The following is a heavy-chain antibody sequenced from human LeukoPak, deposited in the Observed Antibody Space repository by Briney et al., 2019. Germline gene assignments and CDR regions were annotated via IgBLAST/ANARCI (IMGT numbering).Heavy chain of an antibody. D-gene: IGHD6-19*01. J-gene: IGHJ4*02. CDR2: ISYDGSYK. CDR1: GFTFSTYA. CDR3: AGVSESGWYYFDY. V-gene: IGHV3-30*03. Sequence: PGGSLRLSCAASGFTFSTYAMHWVPQAPGKGLEWVAVISYDGSYKYYADSVKGRFSISRDNSKKTLYLQMSSLRDEDTAVYYCAGVSESGWYYFDYWGQGTLVTVSS.